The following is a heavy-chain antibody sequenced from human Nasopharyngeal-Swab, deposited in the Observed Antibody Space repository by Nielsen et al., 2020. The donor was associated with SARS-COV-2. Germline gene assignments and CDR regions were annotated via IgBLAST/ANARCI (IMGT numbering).Heavy chain of an antibody. Sequence: GESLKISCAASGFTVSSNYMSWVRQAPGKGLEYVSVIYSDGSTYYADSVKGRFIISRDNSKNTVYLQMNSLRAVDTAIYYCVREDYHTHYEYFQHWGQGTLVTVSS. CDR3: VREDYHTHYEYFQH. J-gene: IGHJ1*01. CDR2: IYSDGST. D-gene: IGHD3-9*01. V-gene: IGHV3-53*01. CDR1: GFTVSSNY.